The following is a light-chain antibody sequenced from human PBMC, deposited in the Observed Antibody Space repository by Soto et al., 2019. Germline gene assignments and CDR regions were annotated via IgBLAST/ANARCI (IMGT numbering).Light chain of an antibody. J-gene: IGKJ5*01. V-gene: IGKV3-15*01. CDR3: QQYIKWPIT. CDR1: QSVSSN. CDR2: DAS. Sequence: EIVMTQSPGTLSVSPCRRSPFSYRASQSVSSNLAWYQQKPGQAPRLLISDASTRATGIPARFSGSGSGTEFTLPVSSLQSEDFAVYYCQQYIKWPITFGQGTRLEIK.